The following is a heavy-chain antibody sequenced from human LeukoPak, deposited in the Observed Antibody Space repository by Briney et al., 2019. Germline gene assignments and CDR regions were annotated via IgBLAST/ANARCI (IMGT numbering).Heavy chain of an antibody. V-gene: IGHV1-69*01. J-gene: IGHJ3*02. CDR1: GGTFSSYA. D-gene: IGHD3-22*01. CDR3: ANHYDSSGIRGAFDI. Sequence: SVKVSCKASGGTFSSYAISWVRRAPGQGLEWMGGIIPIFGTANYAQKFQGRVTITADESTSTAYMELSSLRSEDTAVYYCANHYDSSGIRGAFDIWGQGTMVTVSS. CDR2: IIPIFGTA.